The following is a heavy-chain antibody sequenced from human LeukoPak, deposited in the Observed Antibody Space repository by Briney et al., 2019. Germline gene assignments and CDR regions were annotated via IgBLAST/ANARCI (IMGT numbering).Heavy chain of an antibody. D-gene: IGHD3-10*01. CDR2: IWYDGSNK. J-gene: IGHJ5*02. CDR3: ARDRGNYYGSGSYYPNWFDP. CDR1: GFTFSRYG. Sequence: GGSLRHSCAASGFTFSRYGMHWVRQAPGKGLEWVAVIWYDGSNKYYADSVKGRFTISRDNSKNTLDLQMNSLRVEDTAVYYCARDRGNYYGSGSYYPNWFDPWGQGTLVTVSS. V-gene: IGHV3-33*01.